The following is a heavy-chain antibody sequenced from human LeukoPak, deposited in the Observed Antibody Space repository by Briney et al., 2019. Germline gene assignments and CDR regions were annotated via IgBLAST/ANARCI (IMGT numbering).Heavy chain of an antibody. D-gene: IGHD6-13*01. CDR3: AKDHSSSWYYFDY. CDR1: GFTFSSYG. Sequence: GGSLRLSCAASGFTFSSYGMHWVRQAPGKGLEWVAVISYDGSNKDYGDSVKGRFTISRDNSKNTLYLQMNSLRDEDTAVYYCAKDHSSSWYYFDYWGQGTLVTVSS. CDR2: ISYDGSNK. V-gene: IGHV3-30*18. J-gene: IGHJ4*02.